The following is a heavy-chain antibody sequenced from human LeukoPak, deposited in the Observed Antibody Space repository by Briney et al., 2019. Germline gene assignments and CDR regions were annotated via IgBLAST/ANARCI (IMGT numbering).Heavy chain of an antibody. CDR1: GFTFSNYW. J-gene: IGHJ4*02. D-gene: IGHD6-6*01. CDR3: ARDPFLYSSSSRPPHYFDY. Sequence: GGSLRLSCAASGFTFSNYWMSWVRQAPGKGLEYVSAISSNGGSTNYANSVKGRFTISRDNSKNTLYLQMGSLRAEDMAVYYCARDPFLYSSSSRPPHYFDYWGQGTLVTVSS. CDR2: ISSNGGST. V-gene: IGHV3-64*01.